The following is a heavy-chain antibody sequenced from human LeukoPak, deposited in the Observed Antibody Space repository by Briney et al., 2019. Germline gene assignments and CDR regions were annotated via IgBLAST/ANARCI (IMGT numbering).Heavy chain of an antibody. CDR1: GFTFSSYE. J-gene: IGHJ4*02. Sequence: PGGSLRLSCAASGFTFSSYEMNWVRQAPGKGLEWVAFIRYDGSNKYYADSVKGRFTISRDNFKNTLYLQMNSLSTEDTTVYHCAKDWGGWAIDYWGQGTLVTVSS. V-gene: IGHV3-30*02. CDR3: AKDWGGWAIDY. D-gene: IGHD6-19*01. CDR2: IRYDGSNK.